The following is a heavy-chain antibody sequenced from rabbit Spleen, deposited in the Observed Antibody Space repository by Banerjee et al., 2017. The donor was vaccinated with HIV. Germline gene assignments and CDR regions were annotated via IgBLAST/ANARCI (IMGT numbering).Heavy chain of an antibody. CDR3: AREKSGIVGYDL. CDR2: INTGSGSA. V-gene: IGHV1S45*01. J-gene: IGHJ3*01. D-gene: IGHD6-1*01. CDR1: GFDFSRTG. Sequence: QEQLEESGGGLVQPGGSLKLSCKASGFDFSRTGVSWVRQAPGKGLEWIGYINTGSGSAYYASWAKGRFTISKTSSTTVTLQMTSLTVADTATYFCAREKSGIVGYDLWGQGTLVTVS.